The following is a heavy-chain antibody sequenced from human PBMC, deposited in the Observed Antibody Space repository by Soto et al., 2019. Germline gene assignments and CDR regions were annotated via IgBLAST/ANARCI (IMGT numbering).Heavy chain of an antibody. Sequence: SVKVSCKASGGTFSSYAISWVRQAPGQGLEWMGGIIPIFGTANYAQKFQGRVTITADESTSTAYMELSSLRSEDTAVYYCASGGYYDILTGYNDAFDIWGQGTMVTVSS. J-gene: IGHJ3*02. CDR3: ASGGYYDILTGYNDAFDI. V-gene: IGHV1-69*13. D-gene: IGHD3-9*01. CDR2: IIPIFGTA. CDR1: GGTFSSYA.